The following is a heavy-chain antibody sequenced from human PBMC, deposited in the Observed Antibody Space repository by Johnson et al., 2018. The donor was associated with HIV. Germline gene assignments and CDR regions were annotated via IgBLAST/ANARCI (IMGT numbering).Heavy chain of an antibody. CDR3: ARGALQRGSWYGRDAFDI. D-gene: IGHD6-13*01. V-gene: IGHV3-30-3*01. J-gene: IGHJ3*02. Sequence: QVQLVESGGDLVKPGGSLRLSCVASGFTFSSYAMNWVRQAPGKGLEWVAVISYDGSNKYYADSVKGRFTISRDNSKNTLYLQMNSLRAEDTAVYYCARGALQRGSWYGRDAFDIWGQGTMVTVSS. CDR1: GFTFSSYA. CDR2: ISYDGSNK.